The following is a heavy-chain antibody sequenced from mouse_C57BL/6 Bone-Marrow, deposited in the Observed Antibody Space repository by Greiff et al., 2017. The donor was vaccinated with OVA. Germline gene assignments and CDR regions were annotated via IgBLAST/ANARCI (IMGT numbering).Heavy chain of an antibody. D-gene: IGHD1-1*01. CDR1: GFSLSTFGMG. CDR2: IWWDDDK. Sequence: QVTLKVSGPGILQPSQTLSLTCSFSGFSLSTFGMGVGWIRQPSGKGLEWLAHIWWDDDKYYNPALKSRLTISKDTSKNQVFLKLANVDTADTATYYCARIDGSSYVGFAYWGQGTLVTVSA. CDR3: ARIDGSSYVGFAY. J-gene: IGHJ3*01. V-gene: IGHV8-8*01.